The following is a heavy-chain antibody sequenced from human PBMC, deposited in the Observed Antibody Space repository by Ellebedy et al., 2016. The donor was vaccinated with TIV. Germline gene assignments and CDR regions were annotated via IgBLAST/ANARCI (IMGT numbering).Heavy chain of an antibody. J-gene: IGHJ6*02. V-gene: IGHV3-7*01. CDR3: ARDQYQLRSYYYGMDV. D-gene: IGHD2-2*01. CDR1: GFTFSDYY. Sequence: GGSLRLSXAASGFTFSDYYMSWVRQAPGKGLEWVANINQDGSEIYYVDSVKGRFTISRDNTKNSLYLQMNSLRAEDTAVYYCARDQYQLRSYYYGMDVWGQGTTVTVSS. CDR2: INQDGSEI.